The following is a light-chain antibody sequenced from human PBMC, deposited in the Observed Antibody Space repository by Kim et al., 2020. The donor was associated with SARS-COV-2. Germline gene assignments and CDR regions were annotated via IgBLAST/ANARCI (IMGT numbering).Light chain of an antibody. CDR3: QVWDSSSDHPV. CDR1: NMGSKS. V-gene: IGLV3-21*04. CDR2: YDS. J-gene: IGLJ3*02. Sequence: APGKKARITWGGNNMGSKSVHWYQQKPGQAPVLVIYYDSDRPSGIPERFSGSNSGNTATLTISRVEAGDEADYYCQVWDSSSDHPVFGGGTQLTVL.